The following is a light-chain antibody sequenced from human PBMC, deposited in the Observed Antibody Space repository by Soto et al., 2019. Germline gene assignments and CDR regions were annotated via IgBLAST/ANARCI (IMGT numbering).Light chain of an antibody. CDR1: SSDVGGYNY. V-gene: IGLV2-14*01. CDR3: SSYTSSSTRV. Sequence: QSVLTQPASVSGSPGQSITISCTGTSSDVGGYNYVSWYQQLPGKAPKLMIYEVSNRPSGVSNRFSGSKSGNTASLTISGLQAKDEANYDCSSYTSSSTRVFGTGTKVTV. CDR2: EVS. J-gene: IGLJ1*01.